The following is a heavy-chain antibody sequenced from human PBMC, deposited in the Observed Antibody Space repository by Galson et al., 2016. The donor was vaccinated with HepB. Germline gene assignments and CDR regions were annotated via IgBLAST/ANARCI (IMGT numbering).Heavy chain of an antibody. CDR2: ISRSGNST. J-gene: IGHJ6*04. CDR3: VQGSTAPAV. V-gene: IGHV3-23*01. CDR1: GFTFRNYG. D-gene: IGHD2-2*01. Sequence: SLRLSCAASGFTFRNYGMTWVRRAPGKGLEVVSSISRSGNSTDYADSVKGRFTISRDNTKNTLSLQMNSLTADDTAIYYCVQGSTAPAVWGKGTTVTVSS.